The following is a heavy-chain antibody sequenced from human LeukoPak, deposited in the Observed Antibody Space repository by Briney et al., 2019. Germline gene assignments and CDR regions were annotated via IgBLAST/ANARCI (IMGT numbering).Heavy chain of an antibody. CDR2: IIPIFGTA. J-gene: IGHJ6*02. Sequence: SVKVSCTASGGTFSSYAISWVRQAPGQGLEWMGGIIPIFGTANYAQKFQGRVTITADESTSTAYMELSSLRSEDTAVYYCARDGGPPSDYPYYYYGMDVWGQGTTVTVSS. CDR3: ARDGGPPSDYPYYYYGMDV. V-gene: IGHV1-69*13. CDR1: GGTFSSYA. D-gene: IGHD4-17*01.